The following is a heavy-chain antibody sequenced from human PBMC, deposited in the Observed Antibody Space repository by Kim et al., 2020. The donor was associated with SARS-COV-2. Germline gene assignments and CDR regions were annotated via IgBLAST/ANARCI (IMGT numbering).Heavy chain of an antibody. D-gene: IGHD6-13*01. J-gene: IGHJ4*02. CDR2: SRNKANTYTT. CDR3: TREFAAGSLDY. Sequence: GGSLRLSCAASGFTFSDHYIDWVRQAPGKGLEWVGRSRNKANTYTTEYAASVKGRFTISRDASKNSLFLQMNSLRVEDTAVYYCTREFAAGSLDYWGQGT. V-gene: IGHV3-72*01. CDR1: GFTFSDHY.